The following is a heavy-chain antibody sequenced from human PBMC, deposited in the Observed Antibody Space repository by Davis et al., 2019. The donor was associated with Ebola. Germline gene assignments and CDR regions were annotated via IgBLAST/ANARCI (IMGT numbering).Heavy chain of an antibody. CDR1: GGSFSGFY. J-gene: IGHJ4*02. Sequence: MPSETLSLTCAVYGGSFSGFYWSYIRQPPGKGLEWIGEIHYSGSTNYNPSLKSRVTISADTSKNQFSLRLSSVTAADTAVYYCAKGRHSTYYDFWIAYYDYWGRGTLVTVSS. CDR2: IHYSGST. CDR3: AKGRHSTYYDFWIAYYDY. V-gene: IGHV4-34*01. D-gene: IGHD3-3*01.